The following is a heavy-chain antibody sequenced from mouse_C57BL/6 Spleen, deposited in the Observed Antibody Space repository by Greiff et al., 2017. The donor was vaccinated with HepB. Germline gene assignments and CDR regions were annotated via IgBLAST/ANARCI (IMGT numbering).Heavy chain of an antibody. D-gene: IGHD1-1*01. CDR2: FYPGSGSI. Sequence: VQLQQSGAELVKPGASVKLSCKASGYTFTEYTIHWVKQRSGQGLEWIGWFYPGSGSIKYNEKFKDKATLTADKSSSTVYMELSRLTSEDSAVYVSARQEYYGSSYWYFDVWGTGNTVTVAS. CDR3: ARQEYYGSSYWYFDV. V-gene: IGHV1-62-2*01. J-gene: IGHJ1*03. CDR1: GYTFTEYT.